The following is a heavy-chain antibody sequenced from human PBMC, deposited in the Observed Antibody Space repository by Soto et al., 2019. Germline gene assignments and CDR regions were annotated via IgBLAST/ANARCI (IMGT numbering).Heavy chain of an antibody. CDR1: GGSISSYY. J-gene: IGHJ4*02. CDR3: ARGTRDVSDAFFDY. Sequence: SETLSLTCTVSGGSISSYYWSWIRQPPGKGLEWIGYIYYSGSTNYNPSLKSRVTISVDTSKNQFSLKLSSVTAADTAVYYCARGTRDVSDAFFDYWGQGTLVTVSS. CDR2: IYYSGST. V-gene: IGHV4-59*01.